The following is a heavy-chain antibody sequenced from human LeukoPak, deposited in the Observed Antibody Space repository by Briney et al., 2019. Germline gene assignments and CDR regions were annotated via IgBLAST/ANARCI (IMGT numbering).Heavy chain of an antibody. Sequence: ASVKVSCKASGGAFSSYAISWVRQAPGQGLEWMGGIIPIFGTANYAQKFQGRVTITADKSTSTAYMELSSLRSEDTAVYYCARSSSTTQHYYYYYMDVWGKGTTVTVSS. CDR2: IIPIFGTA. D-gene: IGHD6-6*01. J-gene: IGHJ6*03. CDR1: GGAFSSYA. V-gene: IGHV1-69*06. CDR3: ARSSSTTQHYYYYYMDV.